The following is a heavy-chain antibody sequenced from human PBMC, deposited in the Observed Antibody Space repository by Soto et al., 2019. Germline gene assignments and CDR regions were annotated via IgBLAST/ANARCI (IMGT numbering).Heavy chain of an antibody. D-gene: IGHD3-22*01. J-gene: IGHJ4*02. CDR1: GGSISSYY. V-gene: IGHV4-59*08. CDR3: ARHQSSGYYPLFDY. CDR2: IYYSGST. Sequence: SETLSLTCTVSGGSISSYYWSWIRQPPGKGLEWIGYIYYSGSTNYNPSLKSRVTISVDTSKNQFSLKLSSVTAADTGVYYCARHQSSGYYPLFDYWGQGTLVTVSS.